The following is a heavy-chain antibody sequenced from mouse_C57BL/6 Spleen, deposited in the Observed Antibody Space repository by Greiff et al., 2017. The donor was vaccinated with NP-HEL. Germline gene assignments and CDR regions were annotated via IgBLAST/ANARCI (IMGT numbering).Heavy chain of an antibody. V-gene: IGHV14-3*01. CDR2: IDPANGNT. J-gene: IGHJ1*03. Sequence: EVQLQQSVAELVRPGASVKLSCTASGFNIKNTYMHWVKQRPEQGLEWIGRIDPANGNTKYAPKFQGKATITADTSSNTAYLQLSSLTSEDTDIYYCARYYYGSSLGPWYFAVWGTGTTVTVSS. CDR3: ARYYYGSSLGPWYFAV. CDR1: GFNIKNTY. D-gene: IGHD1-1*01.